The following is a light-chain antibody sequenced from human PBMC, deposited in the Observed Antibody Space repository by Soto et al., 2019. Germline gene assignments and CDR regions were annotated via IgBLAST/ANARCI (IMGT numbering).Light chain of an antibody. CDR2: EGS. J-gene: IGLJ1*01. Sequence: QSALTQPASVSGSPGQSITISCTGTSSDVGSYNLVSWYQQHPGKAPKLMIYEGSKRPSGVSNRFSGSKSGNTASLTISGLQAEDEADYYCCSYAGSSTSLHVFGTGSKLTVL. V-gene: IGLV2-23*01. CDR3: CSYAGSSTSLHV. CDR1: SSDVGSYNL.